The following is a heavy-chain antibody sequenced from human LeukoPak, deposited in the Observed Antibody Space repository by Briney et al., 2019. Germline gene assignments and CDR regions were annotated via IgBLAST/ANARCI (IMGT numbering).Heavy chain of an antibody. CDR2: FHHSGTT. CDR3: ARLPLGVFGESLNFDY. V-gene: IGHV4-34*01. Sequence: PSETLSLTCTVYGASFTAYSWSWLRQTPGKGLEWIGDFHHSGTTKFNPSLKGRVTLSGDTSKKQFSLKLNSVTAADTAVYYCARLPLGVFGESLNFDYWGQGTLVTVSS. J-gene: IGHJ4*02. D-gene: IGHD3-10*02. CDR1: GASFTAYS.